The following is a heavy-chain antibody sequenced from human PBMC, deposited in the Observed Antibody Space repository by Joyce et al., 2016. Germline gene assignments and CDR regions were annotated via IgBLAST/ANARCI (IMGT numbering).Heavy chain of an antibody. V-gene: IGHV4-31*03. J-gene: IGHJ4*02. CDR3: ARDGGMVRGVLML. Sequence: QEQLQESGPGLVKPSQTLSLTCSASGGYIRSGGYCWNWIRQFPGKGLEFLGNNYHTGSNLYNPSLKNGLRMSVDTSMNQFSLGVTSVTAADTAVYYGARDGGMVRGVLMLWGQGTLVTVSS. CDR2: NYHTGSN. D-gene: IGHD3-10*01. CDR1: GGYIRSGGYC.